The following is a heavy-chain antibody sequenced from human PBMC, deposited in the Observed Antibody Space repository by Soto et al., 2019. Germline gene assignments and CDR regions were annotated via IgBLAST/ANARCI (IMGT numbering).Heavy chain of an antibody. J-gene: IGHJ5*02. CDR2: ISYDGINK. V-gene: IGHV3-30*03. CDR1: GFTFSSYG. Sequence: GGPLGLCYAASGFTFSSYGGHWVRQDPGKGLEWVAVISYDGINKYYADSVKGRFTISRDNSKKTLYLQMNSLRAEDTAVYYCARVIYQLLFNWFDPWGQGTLVTVSS. CDR3: ARVIYQLLFNWFDP. D-gene: IGHD2-2*01.